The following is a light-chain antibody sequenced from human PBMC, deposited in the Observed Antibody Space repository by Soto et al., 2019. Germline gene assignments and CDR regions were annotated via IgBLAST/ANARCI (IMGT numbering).Light chain of an antibody. Sequence: DIQMTQSPSTLSASVGDRVTITCRASQSISSWLAWYQHKPGKAPKLLIYKASSLESGVPSRFSGSGSGTEFTLNIYSLQPDDFATYYCQQYNTYSSGTFGRGNKVEIK. CDR2: KAS. V-gene: IGKV1-5*03. CDR1: QSISSW. CDR3: QQYNTYSSGT. J-gene: IGKJ1*01.